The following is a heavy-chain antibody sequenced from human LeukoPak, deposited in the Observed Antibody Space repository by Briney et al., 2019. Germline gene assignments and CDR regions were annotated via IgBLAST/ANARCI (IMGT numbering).Heavy chain of an antibody. D-gene: IGHD2-2*01. V-gene: IGHV4-59*01. CDR1: GGSISSYY. J-gene: IGHJ4*02. CDR3: ARVRVVPAAQGYYFDY. Sequence: SETLSLTCTVSGGSISSYYWSWIRQPPGKGLEWIGYIYYSGSTNYNPSLKSRVTISVDTSKNQFSLKLSSVTAVDTAVYYCARVRVVPAAQGYYFDYWGQGTLVTVSS. CDR2: IYYSGST.